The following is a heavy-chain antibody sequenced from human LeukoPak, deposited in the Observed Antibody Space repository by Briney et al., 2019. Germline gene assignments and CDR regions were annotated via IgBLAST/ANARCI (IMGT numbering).Heavy chain of an antibody. D-gene: IGHD5-12*01. CDR2: INNSWNT. V-gene: IGHV4-4*07. CDR3: ARKRLGFRVDV. J-gene: IGHJ6*04. Sequence: SDTLSLTCTVSGDSISNYYWSWIRQSAGKGLEWIGRINNSWNTNYNPSLKSRVTMSLDTSKNQFSLNVSCVTVADTAVFYCARKRLGFRVDVWGKGTTVTVSS. CDR1: GDSISNYY.